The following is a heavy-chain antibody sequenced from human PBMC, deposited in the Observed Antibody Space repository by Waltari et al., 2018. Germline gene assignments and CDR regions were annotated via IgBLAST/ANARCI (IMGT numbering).Heavy chain of an antibody. Sequence: EVQLLESGGGLVQPGGSLRLSCAASGFTFSSYAMSWVRQAPGKGLEWVSVIYSGGSTYYADSVKGRFTISRDNSKNTLYLQMNSRRAEDTAVYYCAKDRGGYDSRAFDYWGQGTLVTVSS. CDR3: AKDRGGYDSRAFDY. J-gene: IGHJ4*02. CDR2: IYSGGST. CDR1: GFTFSSYA. V-gene: IGHV3-23*03. D-gene: IGHD5-12*01.